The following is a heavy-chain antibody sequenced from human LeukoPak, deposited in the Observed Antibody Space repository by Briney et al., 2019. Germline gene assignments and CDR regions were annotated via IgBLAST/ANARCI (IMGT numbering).Heavy chain of an antibody. CDR1: GFTFSSYA. V-gene: IGHV4-39*01. D-gene: IGHD1-26*01. CDR2: IYYSGST. J-gene: IGHJ5*02. CDR3: ARLGTELPFDP. Sequence: PGGSLRLSCAASGFTFSSYAMSWVRQAPGKGLEWIGSIYYSGSTYYNPSLKSRVTISVDTSKNQFSLKLSSVTAADTAVYYCARLGTELPFDPWGQGTLVTVSS.